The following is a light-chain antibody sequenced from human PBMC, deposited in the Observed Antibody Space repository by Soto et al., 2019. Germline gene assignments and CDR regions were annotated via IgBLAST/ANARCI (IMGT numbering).Light chain of an antibody. J-gene: IGKJ4*01. CDR2: GAS. CDR3: QQYGGSPPLT. V-gene: IGKV3-20*01. CDR1: QSISSSF. Sequence: EFVLTQSPGKLSLSPGERATLSCRASQSISSSFLAWYQQKPGQAPRLLIYGASSGGTGIPDRFSGSGSGTDFTLTISRLEPEDFAMYYCQQYGGSPPLTFGGGTKVEIK.